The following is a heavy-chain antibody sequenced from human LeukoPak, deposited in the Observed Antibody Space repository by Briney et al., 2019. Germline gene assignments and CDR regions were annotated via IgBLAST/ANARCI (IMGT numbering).Heavy chain of an antibody. CDR2: IIPILAIT. D-gene: IGHD4-23*01. Sequence: SVKVSCKASVGTFSSYAISWVRQASGHGLEWIGRIIPILAITHYAQRFEGRVTITADESATTVYMELSSVTSEDTALYFCARHYGGNSVTAGFQYWGQGTLVTVSS. V-gene: IGHV1-69*04. CDR1: VGTFSSYA. J-gene: IGHJ1*01. CDR3: ARHYGGNSVTAGFQY.